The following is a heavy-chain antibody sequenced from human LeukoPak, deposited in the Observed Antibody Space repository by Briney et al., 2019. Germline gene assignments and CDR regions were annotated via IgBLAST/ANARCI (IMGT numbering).Heavy chain of an antibody. CDR2: IYYSGST. V-gene: IGHV4-61*01. CDR3: ASYYGDYTLGYYYYYGMDV. Sequence: SETLSLTCTVSGGSVSSATYYWSWIRQPPGKGLEWIGYIYYSGSTNYNPSLKSRVTISVDTSKNQFSLKLSSVTAADTAVYYCASYYGDYTLGYYYYYGMDVWGQGTTVTVSS. J-gene: IGHJ6*02. D-gene: IGHD4-17*01. CDR1: GGSVSSATYY.